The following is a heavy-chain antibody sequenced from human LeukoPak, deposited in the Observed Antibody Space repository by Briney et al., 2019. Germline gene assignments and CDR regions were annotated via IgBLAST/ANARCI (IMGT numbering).Heavy chain of an antibody. CDR2: IIPIFGTA. D-gene: IGHD3-22*01. CDR3: ARVVGYYDSSGSDY. CDR1: GGTFSSYA. J-gene: IGHJ4*02. Sequence: GSSVKVSCKASGGTFSSYAISWVRQAPGQGLEWMGGIIPIFGTANYAQKFQGRVTITADESTSAAYMELSSLRPEDTAVYYCARVVGYYDSSGSDYWGQGTLVTVSS. V-gene: IGHV1-69*01.